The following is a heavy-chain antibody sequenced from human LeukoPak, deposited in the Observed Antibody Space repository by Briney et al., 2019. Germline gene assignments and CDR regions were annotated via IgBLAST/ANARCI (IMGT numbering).Heavy chain of an antibody. CDR1: GFTFSSYA. CDR2: ISSNGGST. CDR3: ARVIRGVSDY. V-gene: IGHV3-64*01. Sequence: PGGSLRLSCAASGFTFSSYAMHWVRQAPGKGLEYVSAISSNGGSTYYANSVKGRFTISRDNSKNTLYLQMGSLRAEDMAVYYCARVIRGVSDYWGQGTLVTVSS. J-gene: IGHJ4*02. D-gene: IGHD3-10*01.